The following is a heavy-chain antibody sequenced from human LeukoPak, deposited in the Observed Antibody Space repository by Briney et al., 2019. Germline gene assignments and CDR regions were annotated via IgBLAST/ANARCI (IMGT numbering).Heavy chain of an antibody. V-gene: IGHV3-30*02. D-gene: IGHD7-27*01. Sequence: GGSLRLSCAASGLTFSSYGMHWVRQAPGKGLEWVTFIRYDGEKQHYVDSVKGRFTISRDNSKDTLYLQMNDVRPEDTAVYYCASSALGRADWLDPWGLGTPVTVSS. J-gene: IGHJ5*02. CDR2: IRYDGEKQ. CDR3: ASSALGRADWLDP. CDR1: GLTFSSYG.